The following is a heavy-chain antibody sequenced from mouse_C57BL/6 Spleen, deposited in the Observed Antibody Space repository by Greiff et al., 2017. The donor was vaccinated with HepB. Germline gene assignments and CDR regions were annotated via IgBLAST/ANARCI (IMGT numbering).Heavy chain of an antibody. CDR3: AREKAYYSNGDV. D-gene: IGHD2-5*01. Sequence: EVQVVESGGGLVKPGGSLKLSCAAPGFTFSDYGMHWVRQAPEKGLEWVAYISSGSSTIYYADTVKGRFTISRDNAKNTLFLQMTSLRSEDTAMYYCAREKAYYSNGDVWGTGTTVTVSS. CDR2: ISSGSSTI. CDR1: GFTFSDYG. J-gene: IGHJ1*03. V-gene: IGHV5-17*01.